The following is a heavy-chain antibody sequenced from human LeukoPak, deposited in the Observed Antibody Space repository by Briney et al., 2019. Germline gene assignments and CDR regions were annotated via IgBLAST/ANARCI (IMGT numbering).Heavy chain of an antibody. V-gene: IGHV4-30-4*08. Sequence: SETLSLTCTVSGGSISSGDYYWSWIRQPPGKGLEWIGYIYYSGSTYYNPSLKSRVTISVDTSKNQFSLKLSSVTAADTAVYYCASGGIAAADTDYWGQGTLVTVSS. J-gene: IGHJ4*02. CDR3: ASGGIAAADTDY. CDR1: GGSISSGDYY. D-gene: IGHD6-13*01. CDR2: IYYSGST.